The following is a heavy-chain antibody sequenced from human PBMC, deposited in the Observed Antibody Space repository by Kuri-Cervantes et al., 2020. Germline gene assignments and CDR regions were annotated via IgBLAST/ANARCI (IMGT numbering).Heavy chain of an antibody. D-gene: IGHD3-22*01. CDR3: ARAAADSSGAFDI. Sequence: ASVKVSCKASGYTFTSYDINWVRQATGQGLEWMGWMNPNSGNTGYAQKFQGRVTMTRNTSISTAYMELSSLRSDDTAVYYCARAAADSSGAFDIWGQGTMVTVSS. V-gene: IGHV1-8*01. CDR1: GYTFTSYD. J-gene: IGHJ3*02. CDR2: MNPNSGNT.